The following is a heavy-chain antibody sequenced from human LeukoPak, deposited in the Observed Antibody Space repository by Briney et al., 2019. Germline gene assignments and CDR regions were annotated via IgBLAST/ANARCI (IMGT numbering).Heavy chain of an antibody. CDR1: GGSISSSSYY. J-gene: IGHJ4*02. CDR2: IYYSGST. D-gene: IGHD5-18*01. Sequence: PSETLSLTCTVSGGSISSSSYYWGWIRQPPGKGLEWIGNIYYSGSTYYNPSLKSRVTISVDTSKNQFSLKLSSVTAADTAVYYCASLDTAMVTGVDYWGQGTLVTVSS. CDR3: ASLDTAMVTGVDY. V-gene: IGHV4-39*07.